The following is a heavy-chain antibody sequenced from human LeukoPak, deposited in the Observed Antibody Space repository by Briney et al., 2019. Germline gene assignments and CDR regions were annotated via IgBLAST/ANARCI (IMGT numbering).Heavy chain of an antibody. Sequence: PSETLSLTCAVYGGSLSGYYWSWIRQPPGKGLEWIGESNHSGSTKYNPSLKSRVTISVDTSKNQFSLKLTSLTAADMAMYYCTRGGIIAPTDYWGQGTLVTVSS. J-gene: IGHJ4*02. D-gene: IGHD2/OR15-2a*01. V-gene: IGHV4-34*01. CDR3: TRGGIIAPTDY. CDR1: GGSLSGYY. CDR2: SNHSGST.